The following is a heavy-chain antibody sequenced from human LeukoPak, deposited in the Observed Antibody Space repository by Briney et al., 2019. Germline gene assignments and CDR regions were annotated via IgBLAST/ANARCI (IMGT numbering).Heavy chain of an antibody. CDR1: GSTFTSYG. CDR2: ISAYNGNT. CDR3: ALPGAYYYDSRVLDP. J-gene: IGHJ5*02. V-gene: IGHV1-18*01. Sequence: ASVKVSCKASGSTFTSYGISWVRQAPGQGLEWMGWISAYNGNTNYAQKLQGRVTMTTDTSTSTAYMELRSLKSDDTAVYYCALPGAYYYDSRVLDPWGQGTLVTVSS. D-gene: IGHD3-22*01.